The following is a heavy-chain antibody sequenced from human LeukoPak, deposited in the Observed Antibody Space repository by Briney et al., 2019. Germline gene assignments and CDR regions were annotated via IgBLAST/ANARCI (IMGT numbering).Heavy chain of an antibody. CDR2: IAYDGSRA. J-gene: IGHJ4*02. CDR1: GLTFGGYG. CDR3: TRYNNDHFDY. V-gene: IGHV3-33*01. D-gene: IGHD1-14*01. Sequence: PGGSLRLSGAGSGLTFGGYGMHWFRQTPGKGLEWVAVIAYDGSRAFYADSVKGRFTISRDNSKNTMSVQMDDLRAEDTAVYYCTRYNNDHFDYWGQGTLVTVSS.